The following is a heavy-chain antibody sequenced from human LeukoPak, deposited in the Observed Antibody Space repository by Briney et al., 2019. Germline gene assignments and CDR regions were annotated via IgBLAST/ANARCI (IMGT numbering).Heavy chain of an antibody. Sequence: ASVKVSCKASGSTFTNFGFNWVRQAPGQGLEWMQWINTSTGNPTYAQGFTGRFVFSLDTSVSTAYLQISSLKAEDTAVYYCARATGDRSYYYYGMDVWGQGTTVTVSS. CDR2: INTSTGNP. V-gene: IGHV7-4-1*02. J-gene: IGHJ6*02. CDR3: ARATGDRSYYYYGMDV. CDR1: GSTFTNFG.